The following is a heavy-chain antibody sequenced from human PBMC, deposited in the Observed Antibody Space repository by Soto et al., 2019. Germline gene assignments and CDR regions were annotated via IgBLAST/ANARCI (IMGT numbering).Heavy chain of an antibody. D-gene: IGHD4-17*01. J-gene: IGHJ6*02. V-gene: IGHV5-51*01. Sequence: GESLKISCKGSGYSFTSYWIGWVRQMPGKGLEWMGITYPGDSDTRYSPSFQGQVTISADKSISTAYLQWSSLKASDTAMYYCARGKTTVTHYYYYGMDVWGQGTTVTVSS. CDR3: ARGKTTVTHYYYYGMDV. CDR1: GYSFTSYW. CDR2: TYPGDSDT.